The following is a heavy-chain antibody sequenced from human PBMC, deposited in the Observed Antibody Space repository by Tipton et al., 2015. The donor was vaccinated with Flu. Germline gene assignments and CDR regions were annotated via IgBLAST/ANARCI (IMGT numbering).Heavy chain of an antibody. J-gene: IGHJ4*02. V-gene: IGHV3-30*18. CDR3: AKDRSYGRLRGCPDY. Sequence: AVSGFTFSSYGMHWVRQAPGKGLEWVAVISYDGSNKYYADSVKGRFTISRDNSKNTLYLQMNSLRAEDAAVYYCAKDRSYGRLRGCPDYWGQGTLVTVSS. CDR2: ISYDGSNK. CDR1: GFTFSSYG. D-gene: IGHD4-17*01.